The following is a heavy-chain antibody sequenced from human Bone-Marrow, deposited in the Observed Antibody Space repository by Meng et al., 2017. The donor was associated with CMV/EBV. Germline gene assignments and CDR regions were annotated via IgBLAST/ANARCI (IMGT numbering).Heavy chain of an antibody. D-gene: IGHD2-2*01. CDR1: GYTFTRYD. CDR3: ARVLIEVEPVGREYKYYNCGMDV. J-gene: IGHJ6*02. V-gene: IGHV1-8*03. Sequence: ASVKVSCKASGYTFTRYDINWVRQATGQGPEWMGWMNPNSGNTGYAQKFQGRVTFTRDTSTSTAYMELRRLTSEDTAVYYCARVLIEVEPVGREYKYYNCGMDVWGQGTTVTVSS. CDR2: MNPNSGNT.